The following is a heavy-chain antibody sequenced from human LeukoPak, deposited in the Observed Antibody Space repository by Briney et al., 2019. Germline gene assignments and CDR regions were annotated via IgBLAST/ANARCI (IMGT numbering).Heavy chain of an antibody. D-gene: IGHD2-8*01. CDR3: ARGRIVLMVYGSYYFDY. J-gene: IGHJ4*02. V-gene: IGHV4-34*01. Sequence: SETLSLTCAVYGGSFSGYYWSWIRQPPGKGLEWIGEINHSGSTNYNPSLKSRVTISVDTSKNQFSLKLSSVTAADAAVYYCARGRIVLMVYGSYYFDYWGQGTLVTVSS. CDR2: INHSGST. CDR1: GGSFSGYY.